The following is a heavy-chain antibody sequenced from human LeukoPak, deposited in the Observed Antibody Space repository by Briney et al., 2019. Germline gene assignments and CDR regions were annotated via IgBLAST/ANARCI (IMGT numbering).Heavy chain of an antibody. CDR2: INHSGST. D-gene: IGHD3-10*01. J-gene: IGHJ5*02. CDR1: GGSFSGYY. CDR3: ARWWEFVYGSGSYYAERWFDP. V-gene: IGHV4-34*01. Sequence: PSETLSLTCAVYGGSFSGYYWSWIRQPPGKGLEWIGEINHSGSTNYNPSLKSRVTISVDTSKNQFSLKLSSVTAADTAVYYCARWWEFVYGSGSYYAERWFDPWGQGTLVTVSS.